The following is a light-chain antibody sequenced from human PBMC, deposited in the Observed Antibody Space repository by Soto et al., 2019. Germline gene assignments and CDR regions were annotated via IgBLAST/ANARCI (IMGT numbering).Light chain of an antibody. CDR2: DVS. Sequence: QSALTQPRSVSGSPGQSVTISCTGTSSDIGSYNYVSWYQQHPGKAPKLMIYDVSKRPSGVPDRFSGSNSGNTASLTISGFQAEDEADYYCCTYAGSDLWVFGGGTKLTVL. CDR1: SSDIGSYNY. V-gene: IGLV2-11*01. CDR3: CTYAGSDLWV. J-gene: IGLJ3*02.